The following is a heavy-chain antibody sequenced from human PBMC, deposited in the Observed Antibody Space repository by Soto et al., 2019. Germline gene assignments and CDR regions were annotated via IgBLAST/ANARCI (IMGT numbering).Heavy chain of an antibody. J-gene: IGHJ6*02. CDR3: ARMNTKRYRRPFHFYFYGMDV. D-gene: IGHD1-20*01. V-gene: IGHV3-7*03. CDR1: GFTFRDYW. Sequence: EVQLVESGGDLVQPGGSLRLSCVGSGFTFRDYWMSWVRQAPGKGLEWVANIKHDGSEKYSVDSVMGRFTVSRDNAKDSLFLHLNSLRVDDTAVYYCARMNTKRYRRPFHFYFYGMDVWGQGTTVTVSS. CDR2: IKHDGSEK.